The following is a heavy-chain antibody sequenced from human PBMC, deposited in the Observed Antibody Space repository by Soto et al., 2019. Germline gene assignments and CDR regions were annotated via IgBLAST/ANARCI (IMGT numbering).Heavy chain of an antibody. V-gene: IGHV3-30*18. CDR2: ISYDGSNK. Sequence: GGSLRLSCAASGFTSSSYGMHWVRQAPGKGLEWVAVISYDGSNKYYADSVKGRFTISRDNSKNTLYLQMNSLRTEDTAVYYCAKDREVYYYVYAAFAICCQGTMVPV. D-gene: IGHD3-10*02. CDR1: GFTSSSYG. J-gene: IGHJ3*02. CDR3: AKDREVYYYVYAAFAI.